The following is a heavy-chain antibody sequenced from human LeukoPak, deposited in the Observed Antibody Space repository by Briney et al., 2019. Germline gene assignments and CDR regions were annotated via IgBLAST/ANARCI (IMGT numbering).Heavy chain of an antibody. J-gene: IGHJ4*02. CDR3: ARGTSSYY. CDR1: GESISGFY. Sequence: SETLSLTCTVSGESISGFYWNWIRQPPGKGLEWIGYIYYSGSTNYNPSLKSRVTISIDTSKNQFSLKLSSVTAADTAVYYCARGTSSYYWGQGTLVTVSS. CDR2: IYYSGST. V-gene: IGHV4-59*01. D-gene: IGHD2-2*01.